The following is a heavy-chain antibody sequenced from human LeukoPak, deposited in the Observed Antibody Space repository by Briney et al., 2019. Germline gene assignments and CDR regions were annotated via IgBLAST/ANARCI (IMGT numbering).Heavy chain of an antibody. D-gene: IGHD5-12*01. CDR1: GFTFSSYS. V-gene: IGHV3-74*01. CDR2: LNADGNSI. Sequence: GGSLRLSCAASGFTFSSYSMNWVRQAPGKGLVWVSRLNADGNSITYADSVRGRFTISRDNAKNTVHLQMNSLRVEDTAIYFCAGAYSAYDPFDYWGQGILVTVSS. J-gene: IGHJ4*02. CDR3: AGAYSAYDPFDY.